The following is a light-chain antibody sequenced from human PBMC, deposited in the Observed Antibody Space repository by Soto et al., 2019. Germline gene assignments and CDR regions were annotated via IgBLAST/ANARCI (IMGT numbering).Light chain of an antibody. CDR2: SND. Sequence: QSVLTQPPSASGTPGQRVTISCSGSSSNIGINVLSWYQQLPGAAPKLLIYSNDQRLSGVPDRFSGSKSGTSASLAISGLQSEDEADYYCAAWDDSLNGYAFGPGTKLTVL. CDR1: SSNIGINV. CDR3: AAWDDSLNGYA. V-gene: IGLV1-44*01. J-gene: IGLJ1*01.